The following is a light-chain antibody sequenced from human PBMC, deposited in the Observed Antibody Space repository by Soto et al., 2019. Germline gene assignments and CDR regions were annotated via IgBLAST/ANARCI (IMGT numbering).Light chain of an antibody. CDR2: RNN. V-gene: IGLV1-47*01. CDR1: SSNIGSKY. CDR3: AAWDAGVSGPA. Sequence: QSVLTQRPSASGTPGQRVTISCSGSSSNIGSKYVYWYQQLPGTAPKLLMYRNNQRPSGVPDRFSGSKSGTSASLAISGLRSEDEADYYCAAWDAGVSGPAFGGGTQLTVL. J-gene: IGLJ2*01.